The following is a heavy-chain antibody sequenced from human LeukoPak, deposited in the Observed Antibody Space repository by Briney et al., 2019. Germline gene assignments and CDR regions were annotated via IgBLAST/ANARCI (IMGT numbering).Heavy chain of an antibody. CDR1: GFTFSSYA. CDR3: AKGGWIAAAGGYFDY. Sequence: AGGSLRLSCAASGFTFSSYAMSWVRQAPGKGLEWVSAISGSGGSTYYADSVKGRFTISRDNSKNTLYLQMNSLRAEDTAVYYCAKGGWIAAAGGYFDYWGQGTLVTVSS. V-gene: IGHV3-23*01. D-gene: IGHD6-13*01. CDR2: ISGSGGST. J-gene: IGHJ4*02.